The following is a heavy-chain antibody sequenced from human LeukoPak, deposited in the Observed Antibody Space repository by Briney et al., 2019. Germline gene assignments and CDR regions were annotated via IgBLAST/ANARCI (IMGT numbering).Heavy chain of an antibody. Sequence: GGSLRLSCAASGFTFSSYWMSWVRQAPGKGLEWVANIKQDGSEKYYVDSVKGRFTISRDNAKNSLYLQMNSLRAEDTAVYYCAKDKTYYYGSGSHLPDYYYMDVWGKGTTVTVSS. CDR1: GFTFSSYW. J-gene: IGHJ6*03. CDR2: IKQDGSEK. V-gene: IGHV3-7*04. D-gene: IGHD3-10*01. CDR3: AKDKTYYYGSGSHLPDYYYMDV.